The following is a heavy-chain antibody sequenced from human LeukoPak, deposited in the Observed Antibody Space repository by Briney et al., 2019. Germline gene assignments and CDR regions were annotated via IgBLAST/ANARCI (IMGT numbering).Heavy chain of an antibody. CDR2: ISGSGGST. CDR3: TKGSNTWPSLFDY. J-gene: IGHJ4*02. CDR1: GFTFSSYA. D-gene: IGHD2-2*02. V-gene: IGHV3-23*01. Sequence: GGSLRLSCAASGFTFSSYAMSWVRQAPGKGLEWVSAISGSGGSTYYADSVKGRFAISRDNNKNSLYLQMTSLRTEDTALYYCTKGSNTWPSLFDYWGQGTLVTVSS.